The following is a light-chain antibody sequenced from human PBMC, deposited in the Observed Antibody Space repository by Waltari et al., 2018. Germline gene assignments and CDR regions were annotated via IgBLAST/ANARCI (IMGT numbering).Light chain of an antibody. Sequence: QSALTQPPSASGSPGQSVTISCTGTSSDVVTYNYVSWYHHHPGKAPKLIIYEVSKRPAGVPDRFSGSKSGNTASLTVSGLQAEDEADYYCSSYAASSVFGTGTKVTVL. V-gene: IGLV2-8*01. CDR2: EVS. CDR3: SSYAASSV. J-gene: IGLJ1*01. CDR1: SSDVVTYNY.